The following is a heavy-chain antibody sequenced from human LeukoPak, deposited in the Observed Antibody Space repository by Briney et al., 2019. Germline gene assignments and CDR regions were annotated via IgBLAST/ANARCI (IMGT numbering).Heavy chain of an antibody. V-gene: IGHV1-2*02. CDR3: ARQAAGTNWFDP. CDR1: GYTFTDYY. J-gene: IGHJ5*02. D-gene: IGHD6-13*01. CDR2: INPNSGGT. Sequence: GASVKVSCKASGYTFTDYYMRWVRQAPGQGLEWMGWINPNSGGTNYAQKFQGRVTMTRDTAISVVYMELSRLTSDDTAVYYCARQAAGTNWFDPWGQGTLVTVSS.